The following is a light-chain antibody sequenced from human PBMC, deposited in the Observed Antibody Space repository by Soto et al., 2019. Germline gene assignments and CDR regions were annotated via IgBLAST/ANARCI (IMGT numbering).Light chain of an antibody. CDR1: SSDVGGYNY. CDR3: SSYISSRTLYVV. V-gene: IGLV2-14*01. CDR2: DVS. J-gene: IGLJ2*01. Sequence: QSALTQPASVSGSPGQSITISCTGTSSDVGGYNYVSWYQQHPGKAPKLMIYDVSNRPSGVSNRFSGSKSGNTASLTISGVQAEDEADYYCSSYISSRTLYVVFGGGTKVTVL.